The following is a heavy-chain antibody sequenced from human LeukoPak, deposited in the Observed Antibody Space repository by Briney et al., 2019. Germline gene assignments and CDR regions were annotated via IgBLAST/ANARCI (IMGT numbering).Heavy chain of an antibody. J-gene: IGHJ4*02. CDR3: ARREGGATKREYYFDY. Sequence: ASVKVSCKASGYTFTSYYMHWVRQAPGQGLEWMGIINPSGGSTSYAQKFQGRVTMTRDTSTSTVYMELSSLRSEDTAVYYCARREGGATKREYYFDYRGQGTLVTVSS. D-gene: IGHD1-26*01. V-gene: IGHV1-46*01. CDR2: INPSGGST. CDR1: GYTFTSYY.